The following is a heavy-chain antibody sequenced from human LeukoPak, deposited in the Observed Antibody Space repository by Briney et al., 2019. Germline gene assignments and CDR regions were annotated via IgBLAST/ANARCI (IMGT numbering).Heavy chain of an antibody. J-gene: IGHJ4*02. V-gene: IGHV3-33*01. CDR1: GFTFSSYG. D-gene: IGHD4-17*01. CDR3: ARTSPTVYFDY. Sequence: GGSLRPSCAASGFTFSSYGMHWVRQAPGKGLEWVAVIWYDGSNKYYADSVKGRFTISRDNSKNTLYLQVNSLRAEDTAVYYCARTSPTVYFDYWGQGTLVTVSS. CDR2: IWYDGSNK.